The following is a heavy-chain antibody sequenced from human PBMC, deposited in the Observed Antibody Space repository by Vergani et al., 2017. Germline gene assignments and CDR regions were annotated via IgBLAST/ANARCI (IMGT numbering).Heavy chain of an antibody. CDR3: ARDDDLHAFEI. D-gene: IGHD1-1*01. J-gene: IGHJ3*02. V-gene: IGHV4-39*07. Sequence: QLQLQESGPGLVKPSETLSLTCTVSGGSISSISYYWGWIRQPPGKGLAWIGSIYYSGRTYYNPSLKSRVTISVDPSKNQFSLRLSSVTAAYTAMYYCARDDDLHAFEIWGQGTMVTVSS. CDR2: IYYSGRT. CDR1: GGSISSISYY.